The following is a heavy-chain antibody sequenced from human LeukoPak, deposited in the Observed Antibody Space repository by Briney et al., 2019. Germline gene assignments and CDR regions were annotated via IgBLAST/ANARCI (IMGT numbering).Heavy chain of an antibody. CDR1: GGSISSSNW. CDR2: IYYSGST. V-gene: IGHV4-4*02. Sequence: PSGTPSLTCAVSGGSISSSNWWSWVRQPPGKGLEWIGEIYYSGSTYYNPSLKSRVTISVDTSKNQFSLKLSSVTAADTAVYYCATDFRSYYYYYMDVWGKGTTVAVSS. J-gene: IGHJ6*03. CDR3: ATDFRSYYYYYMDV.